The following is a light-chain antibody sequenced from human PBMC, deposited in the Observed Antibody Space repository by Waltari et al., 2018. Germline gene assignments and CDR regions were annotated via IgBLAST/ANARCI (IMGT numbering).Light chain of an antibody. V-gene: IGKV3-11*01. CDR1: HNMNTC. CDR3: QAGSAWPPALT. CDR2: DAS. J-gene: IGKJ4*01. Sequence: SNRASHNMNTCLACDQHKPGQAPRLLIYDASNRARGVPARISGSGSGTDFALTISSLEAEDSAVYYCQAGSAWPPALTFGGGSRVEIK.